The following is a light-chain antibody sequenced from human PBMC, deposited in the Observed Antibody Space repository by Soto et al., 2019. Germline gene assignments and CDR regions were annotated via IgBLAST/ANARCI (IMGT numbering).Light chain of an antibody. CDR3: QQYGSSPWT. J-gene: IGKJ1*01. V-gene: IGKV3-20*01. CDR1: QSVSSNY. Sequence: EIVLTQSPGTLSLSPGERATLSCRASQSVSSNYLAWYQQKTGQTPRLLIYIASNKAPGIPDRFSGSGSGTHFTLPISRVEPEDFAVYYCQQYGSSPWTFGQGNKVEIK. CDR2: IAS.